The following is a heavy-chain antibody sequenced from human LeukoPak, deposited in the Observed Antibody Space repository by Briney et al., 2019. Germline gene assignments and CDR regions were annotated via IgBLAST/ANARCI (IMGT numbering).Heavy chain of an antibody. D-gene: IGHD3-22*01. V-gene: IGHV1-46*01. J-gene: IGHJ4*02. CDR1: GYTFTSYY. CDR2: INPSGGST. CDR3: ARSHYYDSSGYVFDY. Sequence: GASVKVSCKASGYTFTSYYMHWVRQAPGQGLEWVGIINPSGGSTSYAQKFQGRVTMTRDTSTSTVYMELSSLRSEDTAVYYCARSHYYDSSGYVFDYWGQGTLVTVSS.